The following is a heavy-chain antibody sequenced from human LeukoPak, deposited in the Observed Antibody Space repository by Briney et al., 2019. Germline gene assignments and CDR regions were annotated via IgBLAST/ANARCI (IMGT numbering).Heavy chain of an antibody. J-gene: IGHJ4*02. Sequence: GRSLRLSCAASGFTFSSYGMHWVRQAPGKGLEWVAVIWYDGSNKYYADSVKGRFTISRDNSKNTLYLQMNSLRAEDTAVYYCARGIAAAGLSFDYWGQGTLVTVSS. CDR3: ARGIAAAGLSFDY. CDR1: GFTFSSYG. CDR2: IWYDGSNK. D-gene: IGHD6-13*01. V-gene: IGHV3-33*01.